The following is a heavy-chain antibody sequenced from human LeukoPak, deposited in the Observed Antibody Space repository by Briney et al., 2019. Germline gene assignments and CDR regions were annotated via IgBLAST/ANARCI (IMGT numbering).Heavy chain of an antibody. CDR1: GGSISSSSYY. CDR2: IYYSGST. J-gene: IGHJ4*02. CDR3: ARQHYYDSSGYYEFGY. Sequence: SETLSLTCTVSGGSISSSSYYWGWIRQPPGKGLEWIGSIYYSGSTYYNPSLKSRVTISVDTSKNQFSLKLSSVTAADTAVYYCARQHYYDSSGYYEFGYWGQGTLVTVSS. D-gene: IGHD3-22*01. V-gene: IGHV4-39*01.